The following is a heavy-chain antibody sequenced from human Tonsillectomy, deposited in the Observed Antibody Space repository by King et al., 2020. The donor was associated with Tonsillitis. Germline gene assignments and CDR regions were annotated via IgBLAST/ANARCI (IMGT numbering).Heavy chain of an antibody. CDR1: GFTFDDYA. D-gene: IGHD3-3*01. V-gene: IGHV3-9*01. CDR3: AKDITISFFGMDV. Sequence: VQLVESGGGLVQPGRSLRLSCAASGFTFDDYAMHWFRQAPGKGLEWGSGISWNSGRIGYADSVKGRFTISRDNAKNSLYLQMNSLRAEDTAFYYCAKDITISFFGMDVWGQGTTVTVSS. CDR2: ISWNSGRI. J-gene: IGHJ6*02.